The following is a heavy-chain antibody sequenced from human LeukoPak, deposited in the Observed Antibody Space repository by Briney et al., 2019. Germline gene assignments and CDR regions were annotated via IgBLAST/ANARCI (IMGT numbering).Heavy chain of an antibody. CDR3: ARDFGGWDPWDYFDY. CDR1: GFTFDDCA. J-gene: IGHJ4*02. V-gene: IGHV3-20*04. D-gene: IGHD6-19*01. CDR2: ITWNGGST. Sequence: GGSLRLSCAASGFTFDDCAMSWVRQAPGKGLEWVSGITWNGGSTNYADSVKGRFTISRDNAKNSLYLQMNSLRDEDTAVYYCARDFGGWDPWDYFDYWGQGTLVTVSS.